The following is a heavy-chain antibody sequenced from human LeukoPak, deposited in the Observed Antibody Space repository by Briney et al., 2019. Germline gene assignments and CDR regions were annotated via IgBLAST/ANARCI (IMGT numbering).Heavy chain of an antibody. D-gene: IGHD3-10*01. Sequence: SETLSLTCTVSGDSISSSSYYWGWFRQPPGKGLEWIGNIYYSGSTYYNPSLKSRVTISVDKAKSQFSLNLNSVTAADTAVYYCARGGDRSFDYWGQGTLVTVSS. CDR1: GDSISSSSYY. CDR2: IYYSGST. J-gene: IGHJ4*02. V-gene: IGHV4-39*07. CDR3: ARGGDRSFDY.